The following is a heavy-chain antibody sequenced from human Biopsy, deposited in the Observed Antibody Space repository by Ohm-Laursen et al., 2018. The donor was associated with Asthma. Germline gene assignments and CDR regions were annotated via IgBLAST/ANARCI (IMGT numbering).Heavy chain of an antibody. J-gene: IGHJ2*01. V-gene: IGHV4-61*01. D-gene: IGHD2-15*01. CDR2: ISYSGST. Sequence: GTLSLTCSVSGRSVSSGSYYWSWIRQPPGKGLAWVSYISYSGSTDYNPSLKSRLTISMDTSKNQFSLKLSSVTAADTAVYYCARVPTTLRYFDLWGRGTLVTVSS. CDR3: ARVPTTLRYFDL. CDR1: GRSVSSGSYY.